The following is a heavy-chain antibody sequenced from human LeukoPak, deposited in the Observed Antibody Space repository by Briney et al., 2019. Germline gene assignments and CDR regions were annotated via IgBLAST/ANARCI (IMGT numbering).Heavy chain of an antibody. CDR2: ISASVSST. Sequence: EGSLRLSCAASGFTFSAYAMSWVRQAPEKGLEWVSSISASVSSTLYADSVRGRFTISRDNSKNTLYLQIDSLRAEDTALYYCAKYTGPTPDWYFDLWGRGTLITVSS. V-gene: IGHV3-23*01. D-gene: IGHD2-15*01. J-gene: IGHJ2*01. CDR3: AKYTGPTPDWYFDL. CDR1: GFTFSAYA.